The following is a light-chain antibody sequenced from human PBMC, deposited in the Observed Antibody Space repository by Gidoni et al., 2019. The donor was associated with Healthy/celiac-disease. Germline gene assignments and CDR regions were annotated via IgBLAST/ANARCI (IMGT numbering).Light chain of an antibody. J-gene: IGKJ4*01. Sequence: AIQWTQSPSSLPASVGDRVTITCRASQSISSALAWYQQKPGKAPKRLIYDAYSLESGVPSRFSGSGSGTDCTLTISSLQPEDFTTYYCQQCNSYPLTFGGGTRVEIK. CDR2: DAY. V-gene: IGKV1-13*02. CDR1: QSISSA. CDR3: QQCNSYPLT.